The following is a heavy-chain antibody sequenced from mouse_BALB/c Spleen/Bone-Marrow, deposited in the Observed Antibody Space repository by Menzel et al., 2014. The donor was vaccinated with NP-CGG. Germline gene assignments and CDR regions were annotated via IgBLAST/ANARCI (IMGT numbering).Heavy chain of an antibody. CDR1: GYTFTSSW. J-gene: IGHJ2*01. Sequence: VQLQQSGSVLVRPGASVKLSCQASGYTFTSSWMHWAKQRPGQGLKWIGEIHPNSGNTNYNEKFKGKATLTVDTSSSTAYVDLSSLTAEDSAVYFCARHHGYAYYFDDWGQGTTLTVSS. CDR2: IHPNSGNT. V-gene: IGHV1S130*01. D-gene: IGHD2-14*01. CDR3: ARHHGYAYYFDD.